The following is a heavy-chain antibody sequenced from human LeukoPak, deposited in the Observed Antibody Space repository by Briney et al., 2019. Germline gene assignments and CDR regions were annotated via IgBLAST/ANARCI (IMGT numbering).Heavy chain of an antibody. D-gene: IGHD2-21*01. CDR1: GYSISSGYY. Sequence: SETLSLTCAVSGYSISSGYYWGWIRQPPGKGLEWIGSIYHSGSTYYNPSLKSRVALSVDTSKNQFSLKVNSVTAADTAVYSCARHSADCGGDCWAFDYWGQGTLVTVSS. V-gene: IGHV4-38-2*01. CDR3: ARHSADCGGDCWAFDY. CDR2: IYHSGST. J-gene: IGHJ4*02.